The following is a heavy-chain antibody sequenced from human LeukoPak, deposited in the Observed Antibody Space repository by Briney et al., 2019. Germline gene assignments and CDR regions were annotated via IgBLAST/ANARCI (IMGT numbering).Heavy chain of an antibody. J-gene: IGHJ4*02. CDR2: ISYDGSNK. CDR1: GFTFSSYA. D-gene: IGHD3-3*01. V-gene: IGHV3-30-3*01. CDR3: ARDTGGSYDFWSDYPWTPDY. Sequence: GSLRLSCAASGFTFSSYAMHWVRQAPGKGLEWVAVISYDGSNKYYADSVKGRFTISRDNSKNTLYLQMNSLRAEDTAVYYCARDTGGSYDFWSDYPWTPDYWGQGTLVTVSS.